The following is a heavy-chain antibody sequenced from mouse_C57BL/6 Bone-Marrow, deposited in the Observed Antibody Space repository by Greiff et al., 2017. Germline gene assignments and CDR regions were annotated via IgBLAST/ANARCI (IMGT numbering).Heavy chain of an antibody. V-gene: IGHV5-6*01. Sequence: EVKLQESGGDLVKPGGSLKLSCAASGFTFSSYGMSWVRQTPGKRLEWVATISSGGSYTYYPDSVKGRFTISRDNAKNTLYLQMSSLKSEDTAMYYCALLGRSMDYWGQGTSVTVSS. J-gene: IGHJ4*01. D-gene: IGHD4-1*01. CDR3: ALLGRSMDY. CDR1: GFTFSSYG. CDR2: ISSGGSYT.